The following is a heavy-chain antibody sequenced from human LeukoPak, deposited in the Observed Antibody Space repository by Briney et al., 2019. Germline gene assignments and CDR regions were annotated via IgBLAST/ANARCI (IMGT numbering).Heavy chain of an antibody. V-gene: IGHV4-59*12. Sequence: PSETLSLTCTVSGGSMTTYYWNWIRQPPGKGLEWIEYIYYSGSTNYNPSLESRVTISVDTPKNQFSLKLSSVTAADTAVYYCARDPHTSNQPDYWGQGTLVTVSS. D-gene: IGHD2-2*01. CDR2: IYYSGST. CDR1: GGSMTTYY. J-gene: IGHJ4*02. CDR3: ARDPHTSNQPDY.